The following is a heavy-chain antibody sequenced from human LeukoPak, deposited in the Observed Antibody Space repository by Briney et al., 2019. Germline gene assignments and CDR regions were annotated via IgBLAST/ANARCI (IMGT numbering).Heavy chain of an antibody. D-gene: IGHD3-22*01. CDR3: AKDGALPLIGDDYYDGSGYLDY. V-gene: IGHV3-23*01. CDR2: ISGSGCST. J-gene: IGHJ4*02. CDR1: GFTFSNYG. Sequence: GGSLRLSCAASGFTFSNYGMSWVRQAPGKALEWVSAISGSGCSTYYADSVKGRFTISRDNSKNTLYLQMNSLRAEDTAVYYCAKDGALPLIGDDYYDGSGYLDYWGQGTLVTVSS.